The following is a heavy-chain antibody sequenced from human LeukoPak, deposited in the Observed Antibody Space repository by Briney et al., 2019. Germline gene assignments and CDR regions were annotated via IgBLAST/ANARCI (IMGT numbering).Heavy chain of an antibody. J-gene: IGHJ4*02. CDR1: GGSISSGGYY. V-gene: IGHV4-31*03. CDR2: IYYSGST. CDR3: AREAYYYDSSGPFDY. Sequence: PSETLSLTCTVSGGSISSGGYYWSWIRQYPGEGLEWIGYIYYSGSTYYNPSLKSRVTISVDTSKNQFSLKLSSVTAADTAVYYCAREAYYYDSSGPFDYWGQGTLVTVSS. D-gene: IGHD3-22*01.